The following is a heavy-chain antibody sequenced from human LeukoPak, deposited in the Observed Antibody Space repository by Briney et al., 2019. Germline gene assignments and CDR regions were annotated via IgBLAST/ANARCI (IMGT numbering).Heavy chain of an antibody. CDR2: IQFDGTNK. V-gene: IGHV3-30*02. J-gene: IGHJ4*02. D-gene: IGHD3-22*01. CDR3: AKDRYFYDSSGYFFDS. Sequence: GGSLRLSCAASGFTFNTYGMHWVRQAPGKGLEWVTFIQFDGTNKYHADSVKGRFTISRDNSRNTLYLQMHSLRAEDTAVYYCAKDRYFYDSSGYFFDSWGQGTLVTVSS. CDR1: GFTFNTYG.